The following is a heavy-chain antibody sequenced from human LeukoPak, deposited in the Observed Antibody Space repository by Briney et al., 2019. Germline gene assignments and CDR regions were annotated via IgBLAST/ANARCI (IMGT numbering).Heavy chain of an antibody. V-gene: IGHV1-69*01. D-gene: IGHD3-3*01. Sequence: SVKVSCKASGGTFSSYAISWVRQAPGQGLEWMGGIIPIFGTANYAQKFQGRVTITADESTSTAYMELSSLGSEDTAVYYCARDPDNYDFWSGYSLDPWGQGTLVTVSS. CDR3: ARDPDNYDFWSGYSLDP. CDR2: IIPIFGTA. J-gene: IGHJ5*02. CDR1: GGTFSSYA.